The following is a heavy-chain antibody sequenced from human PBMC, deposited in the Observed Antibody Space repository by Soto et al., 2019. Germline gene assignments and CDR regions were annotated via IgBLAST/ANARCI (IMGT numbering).Heavy chain of an antibody. CDR2: ISYDGSNK. D-gene: IGHD6-13*01. CDR1: GFTFSSYA. V-gene: IGHV3-30-3*01. CDR3: SSGATSSSWYPKYYCYYYGMDV. Sequence: QPGGSLRLSCAASGFTFSSYAMHWVRQAPGKGLEWVAVISYDGSNKYYADSVKGRFTISRDNSKNTLYLQMNSLKAEDTAVYYCSSGATSSSWYPKYYCYYYGMDVWGQGTTITVSS. J-gene: IGHJ6*02.